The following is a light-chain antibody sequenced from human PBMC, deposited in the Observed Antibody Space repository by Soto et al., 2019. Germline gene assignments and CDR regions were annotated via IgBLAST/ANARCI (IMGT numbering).Light chain of an antibody. J-gene: IGKJ5*01. CDR2: DAS. CDR3: QQFNNPIT. Sequence: TQSPATLSVSQGERATLSCRASQSVSSNLAWYQQKPGKAPKLLIYDASSLESGVPSRFSGSGSGTDFTLTISSLQPEDFATYYCQQFNNPITFGQGTRLEI. CDR1: QSVSSN. V-gene: IGKV1D-13*01.